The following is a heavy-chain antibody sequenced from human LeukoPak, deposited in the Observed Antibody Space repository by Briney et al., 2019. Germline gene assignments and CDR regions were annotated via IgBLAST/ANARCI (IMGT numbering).Heavy chain of an antibody. CDR1: GGSFSGYY. CDR3: ARGVRLFYGSYYFDY. D-gene: IGHD3-10*01. CDR2: INHSGST. J-gene: IGHJ4*02. V-gene: IGHV4-34*01. Sequence: SETLSLTCAVYGGSFSGYYWSWIRQPPGKGLEWIGEINHSGSTNYNPSLKRRVTISVDTSKNQFSLKLSSVTAADTAVYYCARGVRLFYGSYYFDYWGQGTLVTVSS.